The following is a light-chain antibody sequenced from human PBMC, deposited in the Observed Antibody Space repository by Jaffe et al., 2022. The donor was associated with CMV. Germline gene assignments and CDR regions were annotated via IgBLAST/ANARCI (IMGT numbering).Light chain of an antibody. V-gene: IGLV4-60*03. Sequence: QPVLTQSSSASASLGSSVKLTCTLSSGHSTYMIAWHQHQPGKAPRFLMKIESSGGFNKGSGVPDRFSGSSSGADRYLTITSLQSEDEADYYCETWDSNVWVFGGGTRVTV. CDR2: IESSGGF. CDR1: SGHSTYM. J-gene: IGLJ3*02. CDR3: ETWDSNVWV.